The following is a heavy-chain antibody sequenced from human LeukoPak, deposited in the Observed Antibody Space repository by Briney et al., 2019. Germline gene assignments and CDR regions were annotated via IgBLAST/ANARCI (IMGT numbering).Heavy chain of an antibody. J-gene: IGHJ4*02. CDR3: ATDPQYYGSGRLGY. CDR2: FDPEDGET. CDR1: GYTLTELS. V-gene: IGHV1-24*01. Sequence: ASVKVSCKVSGYTLTELSMHWVRQAPGKGLERMGGFDPEDGETIYAQKFQGRVTMTEDTSTDTAYMELSSLRSEDTAVYYCATDPQYYGSGRLGYWGQGTLVTVSS. D-gene: IGHD3-10*01.